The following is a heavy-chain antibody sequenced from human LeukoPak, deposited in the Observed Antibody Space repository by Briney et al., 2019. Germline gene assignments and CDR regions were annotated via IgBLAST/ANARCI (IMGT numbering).Heavy chain of an antibody. CDR3: ARVHSGTAIRDYYYGMDV. J-gene: IGHJ6*02. Sequence: GGSLRLSCAASGFTFSSYAMSWVRQAPGKGLEWVSAISGSGGSTYYADSVKGRFTISRDNSKNTLYLQMNSLRAEDTAVYYCARVHSGTAIRDYYYGMDVWGQGTTVTVSS. V-gene: IGHV3-23*01. CDR1: GFTFSSYA. D-gene: IGHD2-2*02. CDR2: ISGSGGST.